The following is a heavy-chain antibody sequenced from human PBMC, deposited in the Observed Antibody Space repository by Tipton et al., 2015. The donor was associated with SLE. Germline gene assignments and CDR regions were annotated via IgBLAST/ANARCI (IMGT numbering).Heavy chain of an antibody. D-gene: IGHD6-13*01. J-gene: IGHJ5*02. CDR3: ARDPYDSTWRNGWFDP. Sequence: TLSLTCAVSGYSITSGDYWGWIRQPPGKGLEWVGSLYHHGSTYYNPSLKSRVTISTDTSKNEIYLKLTSVTATDTAVYFCARDPYDSTWRNGWFDPWGQGTLVTVSS. CDR2: LYHHGST. CDR1: GYSITSGDY. V-gene: IGHV4-38-2*02.